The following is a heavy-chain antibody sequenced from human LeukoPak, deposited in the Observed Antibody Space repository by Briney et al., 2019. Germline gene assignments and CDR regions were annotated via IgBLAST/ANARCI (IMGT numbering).Heavy chain of an antibody. CDR1: GVSISSYY. J-gene: IGHJ3*02. CDR2: IYYTGIS. Sequence: PSETLSLTCSVSGVSISSYYWSWIRQPPGKGLEWIGYIYYTGISDYTPSLKRRVTISLDTSKNQFSLRLTSMTAADTAVYYCARCDDSPISVFDIWGQGTVVTVSS. V-gene: IGHV4-59*01. D-gene: IGHD3-22*01. CDR3: ARCDDSPISVFDI.